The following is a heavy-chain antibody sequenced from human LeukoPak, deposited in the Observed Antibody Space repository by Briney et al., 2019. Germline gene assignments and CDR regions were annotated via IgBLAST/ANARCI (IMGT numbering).Heavy chain of an antibody. J-gene: IGHJ4*02. CDR3: AKELYYYDSSGSPPGY. CDR1: GFTFSSSG. D-gene: IGHD3-22*01. V-gene: IGHV3-30*18. Sequence: GGSLRLSCAASGFTFSSSGMHWVRQAPGKGLGWVSVISYDGSNKYYADSVKGRFTISRGNSKNTLYLQMNSLRAEDTAVYYCAKELYYYDSSGSPPGYWGQGTLVTVSS. CDR2: ISYDGSNK.